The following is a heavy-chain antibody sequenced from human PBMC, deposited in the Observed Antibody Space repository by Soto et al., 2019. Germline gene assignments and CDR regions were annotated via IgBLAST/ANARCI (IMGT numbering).Heavy chain of an antibody. CDR3: ARWGTTGGLDV. CDR2: TSYDRSDK. J-gene: IGHJ1*01. CDR1: GFTFRSYV. V-gene: IGHV3-30*19. D-gene: IGHD3-16*01. Sequence: QVHLVESGGGVVQPGTSLRVSCVGSGFTFRSYVIHWVRQAPGKGLEWVALTSYDRSDKYYGDSVRGRFTISRDNSRNTVDLQMDNLRLEDTALYYCARWGTTGGLDVWGQGTLVSV.